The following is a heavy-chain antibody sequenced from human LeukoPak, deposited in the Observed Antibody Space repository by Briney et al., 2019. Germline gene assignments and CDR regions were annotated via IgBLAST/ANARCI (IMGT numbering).Heavy chain of an antibody. D-gene: IGHD6-13*01. CDR2: ISAYNGNT. CDR1: GYTFTSYG. Sequence: ASVKVSCRASGYTFTSYGISWVRQAPGQGLEWMGWISAYNGNTNYAQKLQGRVTMTTDTSTSTAYMELRSLRSDDTAVYYCARNPGVGSSWYRLHYWGQGTLVTVSS. CDR3: ARNPGVGSSWYRLHY. V-gene: IGHV1-18*01. J-gene: IGHJ4*02.